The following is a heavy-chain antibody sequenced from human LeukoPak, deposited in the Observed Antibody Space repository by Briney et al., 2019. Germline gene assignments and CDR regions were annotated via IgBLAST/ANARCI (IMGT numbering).Heavy chain of an antibody. J-gene: IGHJ4*02. CDR3: VISYYYARGYFDY. CDR2: INPNSGGT. V-gene: IGHV1-2*02. CDR1: GHTFTGYY. Sequence: ASVKVSCKASGHTFTGYYMHWVRQAPGQGLEWMGWINPNSGGTNYAQKFQGRVTMTRDTSISTAYMELSRLRSDDTAVYYCVISYYYARGYFDYWGQGTLVTVSS. D-gene: IGHD3-10*02.